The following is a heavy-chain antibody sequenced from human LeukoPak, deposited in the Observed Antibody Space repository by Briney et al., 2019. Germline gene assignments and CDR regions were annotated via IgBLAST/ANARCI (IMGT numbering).Heavy chain of an antibody. J-gene: IGHJ6*02. Sequence: PGGSLRLSCSASGFTFRSYAMHWVRQAPGKGLEYVSTISDNGGSTYIADSVKGRFTISRDNSKNTLYLQVTSLRAEDTAVYYCARASSGYGSHYYFYGMDVWGQGTTVTVSS. V-gene: IGHV3-64D*06. CDR2: ISDNGGST. CDR3: ARASSGYGSHYYFYGMDV. CDR1: GFTFRSYA. D-gene: IGHD3-22*01.